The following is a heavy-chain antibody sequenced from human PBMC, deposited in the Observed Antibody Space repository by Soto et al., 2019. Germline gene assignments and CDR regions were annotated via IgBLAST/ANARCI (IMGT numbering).Heavy chain of an antibody. Sequence: ELQLVASGGGLVQPGGSLRLFCAASGFIVSNNYLRWVRQAPGKCLEWVSLICSNGDTRYADTVKGRFTISRDSSSNTLNLQKNILRVEDTAVYYCVRDGTYNWVGGQGIHVTVSS. CDR1: GFIVSNNY. V-gene: IGHV3-66*01. J-gene: IGHJ4*02. CDR3: VRDGTYNWV. CDR2: ICSNGDT. D-gene: IGHD1-1*01.